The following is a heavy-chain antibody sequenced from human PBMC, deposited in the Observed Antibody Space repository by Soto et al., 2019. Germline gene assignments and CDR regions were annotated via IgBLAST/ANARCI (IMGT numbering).Heavy chain of an antibody. CDR2: ISAYNGNT. CDR1: GYTFTNYG. CDR3: ASERGEDHYFDY. Sequence: ASVKVSCKASGYTFTNYGISWVRQAPGQGLEWMGWISAYNGNTNYAQKLQGRVTVTTDTSTSTAYMDLRSLRSDDTAVYYCASERGEDHYFDYWGQGTLVTVSS. V-gene: IGHV1-18*01. D-gene: IGHD3-10*01. J-gene: IGHJ4*02.